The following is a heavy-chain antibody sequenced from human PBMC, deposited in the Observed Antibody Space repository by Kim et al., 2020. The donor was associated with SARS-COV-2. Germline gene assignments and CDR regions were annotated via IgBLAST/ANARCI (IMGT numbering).Heavy chain of an antibody. CDR3: ARVVAAAGWIDY. Sequence: ASVKVSCKASGYTFTSYAMHWVRQAPGQRLEWMGWINAGNGNTKYSQKFQGRVTITRDTSASTAYMELSSLRSEDTAVYYCARVVAAAGWIDYWGQGTLVTVSS. J-gene: IGHJ4*02. D-gene: IGHD6-13*01. V-gene: IGHV1-3*01. CDR2: INAGNGNT. CDR1: GYTFTSYA.